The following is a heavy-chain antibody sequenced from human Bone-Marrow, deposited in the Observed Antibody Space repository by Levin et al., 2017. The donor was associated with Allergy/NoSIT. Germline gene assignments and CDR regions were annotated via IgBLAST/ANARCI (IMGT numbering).Heavy chain of an antibody. V-gene: IGHV3-33*01. CDR1: GFTFSSYG. CDR3: ARDYYDFWRGEWFDP. D-gene: IGHD3-3*01. Sequence: GESLKISCAASGFTFSSYGMHWVRQAPGKGLEWVAVIWYDGSNKYYADSVQGRFTISRDNSKNTLYLQMNSLRAEDTAVYYCARDYYDFWRGEWFDPWGQGTLVTVSS. J-gene: IGHJ5*02. CDR2: IWYDGSNK.